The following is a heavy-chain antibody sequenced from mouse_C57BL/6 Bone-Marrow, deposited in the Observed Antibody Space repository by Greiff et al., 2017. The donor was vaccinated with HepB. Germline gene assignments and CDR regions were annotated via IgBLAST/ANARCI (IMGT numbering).Heavy chain of an antibody. CDR2: IYPSSGST. Sequence: VQLQQPGAELVKPGASVKMSCKASGYTFTSYWINWVKQRPGQGLEWIGDIYPSSGSTNYNEKCKSKATLTVDTPTSTAYMQLSSLTSEDSAVYYCARHRNFDDWFRGTTLTVSS. CDR3: ARHRNFDD. J-gene: IGHJ2*01. V-gene: IGHV1-55*01. CDR1: GYTFTSYW. D-gene: IGHD3-1*01.